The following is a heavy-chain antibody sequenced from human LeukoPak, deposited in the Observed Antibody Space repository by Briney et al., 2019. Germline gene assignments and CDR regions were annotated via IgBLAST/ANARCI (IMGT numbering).Heavy chain of an antibody. CDR3: ARARGSSWYQPSHFDY. Sequence: PSETLSLTCAVYGGSFSGYYWSWIRQPPGKGLEWIGEINHSGSTNYNPSLKSRVTISVDTSKNQFSLKLSSVTAADTAVYYCARARGSSWYQPSHFDYWGQGTLVTVSS. D-gene: IGHD6-13*01. J-gene: IGHJ4*02. V-gene: IGHV4-34*01. CDR1: GGSFSGYY. CDR2: INHSGST.